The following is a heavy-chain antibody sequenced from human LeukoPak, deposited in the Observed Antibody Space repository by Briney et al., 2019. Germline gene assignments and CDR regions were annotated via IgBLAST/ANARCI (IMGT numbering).Heavy chain of an antibody. CDR3: AREDHSKYEY. V-gene: IGHV3-7*01. Sequence: GGSLRLSCVASGFTFSSYWMSWVRQAPGKGLEWLASIKQDGSEKFYVDSVKGRFTIFKDNAKNSLYLQINSLRAEDTAVYYCAREDHSKYEYWGQGTRVTVSS. CDR1: GFTFSSYW. J-gene: IGHJ4*02. D-gene: IGHD4-11*01. CDR2: IKQDGSEK.